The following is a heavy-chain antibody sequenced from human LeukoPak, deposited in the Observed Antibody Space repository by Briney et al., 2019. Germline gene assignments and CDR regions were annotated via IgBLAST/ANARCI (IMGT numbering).Heavy chain of an antibody. CDR1: GGSLTGYS. Sequence: SETRSLTCAVHGGSLTGYSWAWVRQSPGEGLEWIGEINQVEKTIYSPSLGSRVSISLEASRNQFFLQLTSVAAADTAMYYCARGRATPSRLFFDYYFMDVWGPGTPVTVSS. CDR2: INQVEKT. CDR3: ARGRATPSRLFFDYYFMDV. D-gene: IGHD4-23*01. V-gene: IGHV4-34*01. J-gene: IGHJ6*03.